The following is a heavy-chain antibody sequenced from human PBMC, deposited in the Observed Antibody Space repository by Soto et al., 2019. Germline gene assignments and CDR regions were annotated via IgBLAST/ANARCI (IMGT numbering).Heavy chain of an antibody. J-gene: IGHJ5*02. V-gene: IGHV4-34*01. CDR2: INHSGST. CDR3: ARGGLVVVPARGWFDP. CDR1: GGSFSGYY. D-gene: IGHD2-2*01. Sequence: QVQLQQWGAGLLKPSETLSLTCAVYGGSFSGYYWSWIRQPPGKGLEWIGEINHSGSTNYNPSLKSRVAISVDTSKNQFSLKLSSVTAADTAVYYCARGGLVVVPARGWFDPWGQGTLVTVSS.